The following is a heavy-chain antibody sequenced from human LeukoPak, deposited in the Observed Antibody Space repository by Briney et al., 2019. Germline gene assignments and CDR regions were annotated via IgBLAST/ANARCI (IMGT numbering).Heavy chain of an antibody. D-gene: IGHD3-3*01. Sequence: SETLSLTCAVSGGTISSGGYSWSWIRQPPGKGLEWIGYIYHSGSTHYNPSLKSRVTISVDRSKNQFSLKLSSVTAADTAVYYCARIITIFGVVTYFDYWGQGTLVTVSS. CDR2: IYHSGST. CDR1: GGTISSGGYS. V-gene: IGHV4-30-2*01. J-gene: IGHJ4*02. CDR3: ARIITIFGVVTYFDY.